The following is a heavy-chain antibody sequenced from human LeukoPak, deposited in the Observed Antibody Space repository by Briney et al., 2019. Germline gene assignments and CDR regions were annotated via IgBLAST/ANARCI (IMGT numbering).Heavy chain of an antibody. V-gene: IGHV1-2*02. J-gene: IGHJ6*04. CDR2: INPNSGGT. Sequence: GASVKVSCKASGYTFTGYYMHWVRQAPGQGREWMGWINPNSGGTNYAQKFRGRVTMTRDTSISTAYMELSRLRSDDTAVYYCASDPIVVVPAAGVMDVWGKGTTVTVSS. D-gene: IGHD2-2*01. CDR1: GYTFTGYY. CDR3: ASDPIVVVPAAGVMDV.